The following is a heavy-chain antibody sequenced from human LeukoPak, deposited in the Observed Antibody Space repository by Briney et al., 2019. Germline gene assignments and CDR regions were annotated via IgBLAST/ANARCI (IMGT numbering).Heavy chain of an antibody. Sequence: ASVKVSCKASGYTFTSYGMSWVRQAPGQGLEWMGWISAYNGNTKYAQKFQGRVTMTRDTSISATYMELSGLRSDDTAVYYCARDPVTRYHATSTYHSPDDAFDIWGQGTMVTVSS. D-gene: IGHD2/OR15-2a*01. V-gene: IGHV1-18*01. CDR2: ISAYNGNT. CDR3: ARDPVTRYHATSTYHSPDDAFDI. J-gene: IGHJ3*02. CDR1: GYTFTSYG.